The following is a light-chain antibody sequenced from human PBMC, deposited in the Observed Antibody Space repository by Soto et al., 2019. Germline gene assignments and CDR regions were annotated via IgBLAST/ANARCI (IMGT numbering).Light chain of an antibody. CDR2: DAS. CDR1: QSISSW. Sequence: DIHMTQSPATLSSSLGDRVTITCRASQSISSWLAWYQQKPGTAPKLLIYDASSLESGVPSRFSGSGSGTEFTLSISSLQPDDFATYYCQQNYSTPLTFGQGTKVDI. J-gene: IGKJ1*01. V-gene: IGKV1-5*01. CDR3: QQNYSTPLT.